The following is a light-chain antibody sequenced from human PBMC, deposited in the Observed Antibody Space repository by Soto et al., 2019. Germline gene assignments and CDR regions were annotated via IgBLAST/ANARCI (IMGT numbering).Light chain of an antibody. J-gene: IGKJ4*01. CDR1: QSISSW. CDR3: QQYNSLSLT. V-gene: IGKV1-5*01. Sequence: DIQMTQSPSTLSASVGDRVTITCRARQSISSWLAWYQQKPGKVPKLLIHDASSLESGVPSRFSGSGSGTEFTLTISSLQPDDFATYYCQQYNSLSLTFGGGTKVDIK. CDR2: DAS.